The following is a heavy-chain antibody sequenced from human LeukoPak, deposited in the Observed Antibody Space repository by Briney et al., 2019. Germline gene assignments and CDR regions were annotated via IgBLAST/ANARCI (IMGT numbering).Heavy chain of an antibody. CDR3: ARQTYYSSGYFDY. V-gene: IGHV4-39*01. Sequence: SETLSLTCTVSGGSISSGSDYGGWIRQPPGKGLEWIGSIYYSGSTYYNPSLKSRVTISVDTSKKQFSLKLSSVTAADTAVYYCARQTYYSSGYFDYWGQGTPVTVPS. D-gene: IGHD3-22*01. CDR1: GGSISSGSDY. CDR2: IYYSGST. J-gene: IGHJ4*02.